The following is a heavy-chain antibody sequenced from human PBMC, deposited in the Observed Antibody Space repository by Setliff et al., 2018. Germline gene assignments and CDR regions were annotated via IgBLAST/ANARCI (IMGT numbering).Heavy chain of an antibody. CDR1: GASISSDGYY. Sequence: PSETLSLTCIVSGASISSDGYYWSWIRQHPGKGLEWIGYIYYSGSTYYNPSLKSRVTISLDTSKNQFSLELSSVTAADTAVYYCARSRTIAVKGGVFAVWGRGTLVTGLL. CDR3: ARSRTIAVKGGVFAV. D-gene: IGHD6-19*01. V-gene: IGHV4-31*03. CDR2: IYYSGST. J-gene: IGHJ2*01.